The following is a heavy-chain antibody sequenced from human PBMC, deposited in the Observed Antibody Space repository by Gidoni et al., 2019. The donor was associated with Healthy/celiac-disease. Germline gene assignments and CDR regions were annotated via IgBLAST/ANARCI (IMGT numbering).Heavy chain of an antibody. Sequence: EVQLVESGGGLVKPGGSLRLSCAASGFTFSNAWMSWVRQAPGKGLEWVGRIKSKTDGGTTDYAAPVKGRFTISRDDSKNTLYLQMNSLKTEDTAVYYCTTVIEIATVTTDFDYWGQGTLVTVSS. V-gene: IGHV3-15*01. J-gene: IGHJ4*02. CDR1: GFTFSNAW. CDR2: IKSKTDGGTT. D-gene: IGHD4-17*01. CDR3: TTVIEIATVTTDFDY.